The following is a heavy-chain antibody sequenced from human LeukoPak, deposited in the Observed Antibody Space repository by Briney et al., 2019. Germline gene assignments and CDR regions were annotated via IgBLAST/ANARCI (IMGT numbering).Heavy chain of an antibody. CDR3: AKAQNSYGLNPLDY. CDR1: GFTFRSHD. J-gene: IGHJ4*02. Sequence: GGSLRLSCAASGFTFRSHDMSWVRQAPGKGLEWVSAISGSGGSTYYADSVKGRFTISRDNSKNTLYLQMNSLRAEDTAVYYCAKAQNSYGLNPLDYWGQGTLVTVSS. D-gene: IGHD5-18*01. V-gene: IGHV3-23*01. CDR2: ISGSGGST.